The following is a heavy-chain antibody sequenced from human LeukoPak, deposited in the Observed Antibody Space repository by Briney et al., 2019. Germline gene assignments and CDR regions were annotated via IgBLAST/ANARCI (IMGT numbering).Heavy chain of an antibody. V-gene: IGHV4-34*01. D-gene: IGHD3-22*01. CDR1: GGSFSGYY. CDR2: INHSGST. J-gene: IGHJ4*02. Sequence: NPSETLSLTCAVYGGSFSGYYWSWIRQPPGKGLEWIGEINHSGSTNYNPSLKSRVTISVDTSKNQFSLKLSSVTAADTAVYYCAGLSPITMIVVVITSGGYFDYWGQGTLVTVSS. CDR3: AGLSPITMIVVVITSGGYFDY.